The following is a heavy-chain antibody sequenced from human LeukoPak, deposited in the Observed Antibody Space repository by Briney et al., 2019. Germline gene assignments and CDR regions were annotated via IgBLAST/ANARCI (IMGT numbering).Heavy chain of an antibody. CDR3: AKTSRDYSTYYYDSSGYPIDY. CDR1: EFTFSTYS. Sequence: GGSLRLSCAASEFTFSTYSMNWVRQAPGKGLEWVSSISSGSTYIYYADSVKGRFTISRDNSKNTLYLQMNSLRAEDTAVYYCAKTSRDYSTYYYDSSGYPIDYWGQGTLVTVSS. J-gene: IGHJ4*02. V-gene: IGHV3-21*01. CDR2: ISSGSTYI. D-gene: IGHD3-22*01.